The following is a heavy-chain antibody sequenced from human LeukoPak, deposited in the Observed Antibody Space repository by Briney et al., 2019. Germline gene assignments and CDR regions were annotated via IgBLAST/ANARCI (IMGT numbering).Heavy chain of an antibody. CDR1: GFTFSSYG. D-gene: IGHD6-19*01. Sequence: PGGSLRLSCAASGFTFSSYGMHWVRQAPGKGLEWVAVISYDGSNKYYADSVKGRFTISRDNSKNTLYLQMNSLRAEDTALYYCAKVPFVSSANFWGQGTLVTVSS. J-gene: IGHJ4*02. CDR3: AKVPFVSSANF. V-gene: IGHV3-30*18. CDR2: ISYDGSNK.